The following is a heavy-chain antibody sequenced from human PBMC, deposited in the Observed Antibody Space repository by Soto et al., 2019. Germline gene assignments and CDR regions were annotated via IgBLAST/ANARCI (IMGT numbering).Heavy chain of an antibody. CDR3: ARGTSWQLPFDY. CDR1: SDSISSYY. J-gene: IGHJ4*02. Sequence: QVQLQESGPGLVKPSETLSLTCTVSSDSISSYYWSWIRQPPGKRLEWIGYISYSGSTDYNPSLKSRVTISGDTSTNQFSLKVSSVTAADTAVYYCARGTSWQLPFDYWGQGTPGHRLL. CDR2: ISYSGST. D-gene: IGHD6-13*01. V-gene: IGHV4-59*01.